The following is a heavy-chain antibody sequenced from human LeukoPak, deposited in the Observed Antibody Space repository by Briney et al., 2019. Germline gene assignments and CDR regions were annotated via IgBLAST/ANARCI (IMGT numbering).Heavy chain of an antibody. J-gene: IGHJ4*02. CDR3: ARSHTGRHPPDY. CDR1: GYTFTSYY. D-gene: IGHD2-8*02. Sequence: ASLKVSCKASGYTFTSYYMDCVRQAPGQGLEWMGWINAGNCNKKYSQKFQGRVTFTRDIVITTAYMEVTSLSSEDTAMYYCARSHTGRHPPDYWGQGTLVSVSS. CDR2: INAGNCNK. V-gene: IGHV1-8*03.